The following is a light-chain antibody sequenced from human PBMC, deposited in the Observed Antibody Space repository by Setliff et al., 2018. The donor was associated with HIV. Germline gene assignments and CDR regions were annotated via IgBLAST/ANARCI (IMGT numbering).Light chain of an antibody. J-gene: IGLJ1*01. CDR3: SSYTSISTRGV. CDR1: SSDVGGYNY. CDR2: EVS. V-gene: IGLV2-14*01. Sequence: QSALTQPASVSGPPGQSITISCTGTSSDVGGYNYVSWYQHYPGKAPKLMIYEVSNRPSGVSNRFSGSKSGNTASLTISGLQAEDEADYYCSSYTSISTRGVFGTGTKATVL.